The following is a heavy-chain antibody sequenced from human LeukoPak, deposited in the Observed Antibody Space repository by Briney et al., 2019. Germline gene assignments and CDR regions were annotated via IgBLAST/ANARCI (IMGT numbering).Heavy chain of an antibody. J-gene: IGHJ4*02. Sequence: PGGSLRLSCAASGFTFSSYSMNWVRQAPGKGLEWVSSISSSSSYIYYADSVKGRFTISRDNAKHSLYLQMNSLRAEDTAVYYCARGYCSSTSCAFFDYWGQGTLVTVSS. CDR2: ISSSSSYI. CDR3: ARGYCSSTSCAFFDY. V-gene: IGHV3-21*01. CDR1: GFTFSSYS. D-gene: IGHD2-2*01.